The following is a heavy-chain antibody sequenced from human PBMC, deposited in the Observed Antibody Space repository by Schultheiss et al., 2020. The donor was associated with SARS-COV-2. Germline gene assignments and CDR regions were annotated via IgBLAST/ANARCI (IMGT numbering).Heavy chain of an antibody. CDR2: ISGSGGST. J-gene: IGHJ6*02. D-gene: IGHD5-18*01. CDR3: ARDGIQLWRYYYYGMDV. V-gene: IGHV3-53*05. CDR1: GFTVSSNY. Sequence: GESLKISCAASGFTVSSNYMSWVRQAPGKGLEWVSAISGSGGSTYYADSVKGRFTISRDNSKNTLYLQMNSLRAEDTAVYYCARDGIQLWRYYYYGMDVWGQGTTVTVSS.